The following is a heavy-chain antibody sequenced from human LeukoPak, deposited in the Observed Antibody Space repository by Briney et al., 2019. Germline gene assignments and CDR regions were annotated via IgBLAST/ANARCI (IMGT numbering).Heavy chain of an antibody. D-gene: IGHD2-15*01. J-gene: IGHJ4*02. Sequence: GGSLRLSCAASGFTLSNAWMDWVRQAPGKGLEWISYISGRGEAIFYADSVQGRFTISRDNAKNSIYLQMNGLTAEDTAVYYCARTYGSGSLDYGGQGTLVTVSS. CDR3: ARTYGSGSLDY. V-gene: IGHV3-48*01. CDR1: GFTLSNAW. CDR2: ISGRGEAI.